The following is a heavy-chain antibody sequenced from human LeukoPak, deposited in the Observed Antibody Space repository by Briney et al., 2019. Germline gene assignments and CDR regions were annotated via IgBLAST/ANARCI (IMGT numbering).Heavy chain of an antibody. D-gene: IGHD3-9*01. Sequence: ASVKVSCNASEYTFTGYYMHWVRQVPGQGLEWMGRINPNSGGTNYAQKFQGRVTMTRDTSISTAYMELSRLRSDDTAVYYCARVLVHYDILTGYYLPDYWGQGTLVTVSS. J-gene: IGHJ4*02. V-gene: IGHV1-2*06. CDR1: EYTFTGYY. CDR3: ARVLVHYDILTGYYLPDY. CDR2: INPNSGGT.